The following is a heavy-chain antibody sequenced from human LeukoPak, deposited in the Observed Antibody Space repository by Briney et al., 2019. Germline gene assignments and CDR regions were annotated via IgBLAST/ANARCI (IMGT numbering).Heavy chain of an antibody. J-gene: IGHJ4*02. CDR2: IYPDDSDT. CDR3: ARHYPGGDYFIDD. V-gene: IGHV5-51*01. D-gene: IGHD4-17*01. CDR1: GYSFTSYW. Sequence: MPGESLKISCKVPGYSFTSYWIGWVRQMPGKGLEWVGIIYPDDSDTRYSPSVQDQVTISADKSISTTYLQWSSLKASDTAMYYCARHYPGGDYFIDDWGQGTLVTVSS.